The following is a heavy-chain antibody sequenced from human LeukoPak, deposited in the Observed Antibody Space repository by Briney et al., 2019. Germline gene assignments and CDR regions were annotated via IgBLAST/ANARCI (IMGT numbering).Heavy chain of an antibody. CDR1: GFTSSSYW. Sequence: GGSLRLSCAVSGFTSSSYWMSRVRQAPGKGLEWVANMKQDGSEKYYVDSVKGRFTISRDNAKNSLYLQMNSLRAEDTAVYYCARAPYCIGGSCRFDYWGQGTLVTVSS. CDR3: ARAPYCIGGSCRFDY. J-gene: IGHJ4*02. CDR2: MKQDGSEK. V-gene: IGHV3-7*03. D-gene: IGHD2-15*01.